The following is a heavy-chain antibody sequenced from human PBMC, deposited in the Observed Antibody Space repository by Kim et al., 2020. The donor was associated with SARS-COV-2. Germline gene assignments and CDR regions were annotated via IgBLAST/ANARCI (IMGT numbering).Heavy chain of an antibody. D-gene: IGHD2-2*01. CDR3: ARVKCASTSCGYDYYYYYDMGV. CDR2: ISSSSSYT. Sequence: GGSLRLSCAASGFTFSDYYMSWIRQAPGKGLEWVSYISSSSSYTNYADSVKGRFTISRDNAKNSLYLQMNSLRAEDTAVYYCARVKCASTSCGYDYYYYYDMGVWGQGTTVTVSS. CDR1: GFTFSDYY. J-gene: IGHJ6*02. V-gene: IGHV3-11*06.